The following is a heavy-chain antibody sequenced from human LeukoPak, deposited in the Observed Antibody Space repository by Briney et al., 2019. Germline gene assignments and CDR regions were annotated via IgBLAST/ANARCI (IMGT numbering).Heavy chain of an antibody. Sequence: SVKVSCKASGGTFSSYAISWVQQAPGQGLEWMGGIIPIFGTANYAQKFQGRVTITADESTSTAYMELSSLRSEDTAVYYCARGLSYGDLYFDYWGQGTLVTVSS. CDR2: IIPIFGTA. CDR1: GGTFSSYA. V-gene: IGHV1-69*01. CDR3: ARGLSYGDLYFDY. J-gene: IGHJ4*02. D-gene: IGHD4-17*01.